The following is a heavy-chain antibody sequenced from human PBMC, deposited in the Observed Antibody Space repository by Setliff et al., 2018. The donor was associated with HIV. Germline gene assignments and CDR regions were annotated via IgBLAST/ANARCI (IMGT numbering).Heavy chain of an antibody. V-gene: IGHV1-46*01. CDR1: GYTFTSYH. J-gene: IGHJ4*02. D-gene: IGHD3-9*01. Sequence: ASVKVSCKASGYTFTSYHMYWVRQAPGQGLEWMGAINPSGGSTRYAQKFQGRVTMTRDTSTSTVYMELSSLRSADTAVYYCARDLSISNPYYDILTGPGVYWGQGTLVTVSS. CDR3: ARDLSISNPYYDILTGPGVY. CDR2: INPSGGST.